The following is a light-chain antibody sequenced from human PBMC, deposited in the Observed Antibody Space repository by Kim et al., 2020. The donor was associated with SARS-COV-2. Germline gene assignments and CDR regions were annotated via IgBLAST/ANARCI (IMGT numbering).Light chain of an antibody. CDR2: QDS. CDR1: KLGDKY. J-gene: IGLJ2*01. Sequence: VSPGKTASMTCSGDKLGDKYACWYQQKPGQSPVLVIYQDSKRPSGIPERFSGSNSGNTATLTISGTQAMDEADYYCQAWDSSTYVVFGGGTQLTVL. V-gene: IGLV3-1*01. CDR3: QAWDSSTYVV.